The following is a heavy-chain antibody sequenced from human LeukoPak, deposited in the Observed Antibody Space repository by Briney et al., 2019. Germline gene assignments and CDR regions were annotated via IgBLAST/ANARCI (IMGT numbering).Heavy chain of an antibody. CDR2: INHSGST. CDR3: ASTYCSSTSCYKDFDY. V-gene: IGHV4-34*01. D-gene: IGHD2-2*01. CDR1: GGAFGGYY. Sequence: PSETLSLTCAVHGGAFGGYYWSWIRQPPGKGVEWIGEINHSGSTNYNPSLKSRVTISVDTSKNQFSLKLSSVTAADTAVYYCASTYCSSTSCYKDFDYWGQGTLVTVSS. J-gene: IGHJ4*02.